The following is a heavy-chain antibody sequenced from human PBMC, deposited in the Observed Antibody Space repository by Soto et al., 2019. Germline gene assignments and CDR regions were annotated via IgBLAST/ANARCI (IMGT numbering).Heavy chain of an antibody. D-gene: IGHD6-6*01. Sequence: SETLSLTCAVSGVSIHNSHSFWGWIRQPPGKGLEFIGSMYYSGGANYNPSLKSRVTISVDTSKNQFSLNLTSVTAADTAVYYCARRGGSSSGYYYYAMDVWGQGTTVTVSS. J-gene: IGHJ6*02. CDR1: GVSIHNSHSF. CDR3: ARRGGSSSGYYYYAMDV. V-gene: IGHV4-39*07. CDR2: MYYSGGA.